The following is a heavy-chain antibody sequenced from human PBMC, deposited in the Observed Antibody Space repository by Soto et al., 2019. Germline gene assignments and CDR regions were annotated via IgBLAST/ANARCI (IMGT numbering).Heavy chain of an antibody. D-gene: IGHD3-22*01. CDR3: TTEAITMIPPLYYYYGMDV. J-gene: IGHJ6*02. Sequence: GGSLRLSCAASGFTFSNAWMNWVRQAPGKGLEWVGRIKSKTDGGTTDYAAPVKGRFTISRDDSKNTLYLQMNSLKTEDTAVYYCTTEAITMIPPLYYYYGMDVWGQGTTVTVSS. V-gene: IGHV3-15*07. CDR2: IKSKTDGGTT. CDR1: GFTFSNAW.